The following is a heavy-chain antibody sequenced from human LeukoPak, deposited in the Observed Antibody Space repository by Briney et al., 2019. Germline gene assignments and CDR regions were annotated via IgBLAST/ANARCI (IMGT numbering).Heavy chain of an antibody. CDR2: INDRGHT. V-gene: IGHV4-34*01. J-gene: IGHJ4*02. CDR3: ARDPTTVVTTPYYFDF. D-gene: IGHD4-23*01. CDR1: GGSFSGYH. Sequence: SETLSLTCAVHGGSFSGYHWNWIRQSPGKGLEWIGEINDRGHTNYNPSLGSRVTISVDMSKKQFSLKLNSVTAADTAVYYCARDPTTVVTTPYYFDFWGQGTLVTVSS.